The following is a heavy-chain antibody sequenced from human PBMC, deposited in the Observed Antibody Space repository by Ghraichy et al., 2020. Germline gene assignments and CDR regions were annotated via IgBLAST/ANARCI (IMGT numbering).Heavy chain of an antibody. CDR3: ARAGNGESLRYYDSSGYWGDY. CDR1: GYPFTGYY. CDR2: INPNSGGT. D-gene: IGHD3-22*01. V-gene: IGHV1-2*02. Sequence: ASVKVSCKASGYPFTGYYMHWVRQAPGQGLEWMGWINPNSGGTNYAQKFQGRVTMTRDTSISAAYMELSRLRSDDTAVYYCARAGNGESLRYYDSSGYWGDYWGQGFLVTVSS. J-gene: IGHJ4*02.